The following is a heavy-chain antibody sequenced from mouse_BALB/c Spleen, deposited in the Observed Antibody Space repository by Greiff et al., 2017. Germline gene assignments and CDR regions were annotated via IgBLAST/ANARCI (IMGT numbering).Heavy chain of an antibody. D-gene: IGHD2-14*01. CDR1: GYTFTSYY. CDR3: ARNYRYDDYAMDY. Sequence: QVQLQQSGPELVKPGASVRISCKASGYTFTSYYIHWVKQRPGQGLEWIGWIYPGNVNTKYNEKFKGKATLTADKSSSTAYMQLSSLTSEDSAVYFCARNYRYDDYAMDYWGQGTSVTVSS. V-gene: IGHV1S56*01. CDR2: IYPGNVNT. J-gene: IGHJ4*01.